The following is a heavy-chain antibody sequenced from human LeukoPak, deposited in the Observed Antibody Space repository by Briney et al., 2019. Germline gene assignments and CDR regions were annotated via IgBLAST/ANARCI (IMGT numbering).Heavy chain of an antibody. D-gene: IGHD3-22*01. CDR2: INHSGST. V-gene: IGHV4-34*01. Sequence: PSETLSLTCAVYGGSFSGYYWSWIRQPPGKGLEWIGEINHSGSTNYNPSLKSRVTISVDTSKNQFSLKLSSVTAADTAVYYCAREHYDSSGRYYFDYWGQGTLVTVSS. J-gene: IGHJ4*02. CDR1: GGSFSGYY. CDR3: AREHYDSSGRYYFDY.